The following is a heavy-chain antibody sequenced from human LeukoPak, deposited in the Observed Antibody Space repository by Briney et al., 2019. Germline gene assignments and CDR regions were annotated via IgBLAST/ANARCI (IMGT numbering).Heavy chain of an antibody. CDR3: ARDERLLSFLK. J-gene: IGHJ4*02. V-gene: IGHV3-9*01. CDR1: GFTFDDYA. Sequence: GGSLRLSCAASGFTFDDYAMHWVRQAPGKGLEWVSGISWNSGSIGYADSVKGRFTISRDNAKNSLYLQMNSLRAEDTAIYYCARDERLLSFLKWGQGTLVTVSS. CDR2: ISWNSGSI. D-gene: IGHD3-3*01.